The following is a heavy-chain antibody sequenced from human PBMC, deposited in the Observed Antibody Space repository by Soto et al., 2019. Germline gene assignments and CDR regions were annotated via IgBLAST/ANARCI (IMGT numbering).Heavy chain of an antibody. D-gene: IGHD2-21*01. J-gene: IGHJ6*02. CDR3: AASCVGCGGFNYYGMDV. Sequence: SETLCLTYSVSGASIRGGGYYWNWIRQHPGKGLEWIGYIYYSGTAYYNPSLKSRVTISVDTSKNQFSLKLSSVTAADTAVYYCAASCVGCGGFNYYGMDVWGQGTTVTVSS. V-gene: IGHV4-31*03. CDR2: IYYSGTA. CDR1: GASIRGGGYY.